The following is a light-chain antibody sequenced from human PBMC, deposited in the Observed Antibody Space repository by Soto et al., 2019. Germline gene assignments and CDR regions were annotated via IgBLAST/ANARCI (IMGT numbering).Light chain of an antibody. V-gene: IGKV3-11*01. Sequence: EIVLTQSPATLSLSPGERATLSCRASQTVSSSLAWYQQKPGQAPRLLIYEASNRATGIPARFRGSGSGSEFSLTISGLEPEDFAVYFCQHFGSSPPVIFGQGTRLQN. CDR2: EAS. J-gene: IGKJ5*01. CDR1: QTVSSS. CDR3: QHFGSSPPVI.